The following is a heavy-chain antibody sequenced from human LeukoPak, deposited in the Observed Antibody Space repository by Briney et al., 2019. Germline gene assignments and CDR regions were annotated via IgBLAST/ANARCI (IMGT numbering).Heavy chain of an antibody. D-gene: IGHD1-26*01. CDR3: AREGAMTNYFDY. Sequence: GGSLRLSCAASGFTFSSYAMSWVRQAPGKGLEWVSGISGSGGSTNYADSVKGRFTISRDNSKNTLYLQMNSLRAEDTAVYYCAREGAMTNYFDYWGQGTLVTVSS. J-gene: IGHJ4*02. CDR2: ISGSGGST. V-gene: IGHV3-23*01. CDR1: GFTFSSYA.